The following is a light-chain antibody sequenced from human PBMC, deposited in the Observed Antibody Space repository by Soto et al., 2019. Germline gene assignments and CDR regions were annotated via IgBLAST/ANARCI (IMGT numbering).Light chain of an antibody. Sequence: QSVLAQPASVSGSPGQSITISCTGTSSDVGGYNHVSWYQIHPGKAPKLIIYEVTSRPSGVSYHFSGSKSGNSASLTISGLQAEDEADYYCSSYASSSSYVFGGGTKVTVL. CDR3: SSYASSSSYV. CDR1: SSDVGGYNH. CDR2: EVT. J-gene: IGLJ1*01. V-gene: IGLV2-14*01.